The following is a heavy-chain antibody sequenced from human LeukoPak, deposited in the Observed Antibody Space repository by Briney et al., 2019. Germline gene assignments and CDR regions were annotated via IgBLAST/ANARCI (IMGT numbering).Heavy chain of an antibody. CDR2: ISRDGSDK. J-gene: IGHJ4*02. D-gene: IGHD6-19*01. CDR1: GLTFSDYA. Sequence: GGSLRLSCEASGLTFSDYAMHWVRQAPGKGLEWVAIISRDGSDKNYADSVKGRFTISRDNSKNTLYLQMNSLRAEDTAVYYCAKAKYSSMYYFDYWGQGTLVTVSS. CDR3: AKAKYSSMYYFDY. V-gene: IGHV3-30*18.